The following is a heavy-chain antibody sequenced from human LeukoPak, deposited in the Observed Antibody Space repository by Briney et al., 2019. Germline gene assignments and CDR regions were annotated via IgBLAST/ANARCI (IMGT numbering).Heavy chain of an antibody. CDR1: GFSFSSYS. J-gene: IGHJ4*02. CDR2: ISSSSSHI. CDR3: ARVGMAVGATVDY. Sequence: GGSLRLSCAASGFSFSSYSMNWVRQAPGKGLEWVSSISSSSSHIYYADSVKGRFTTSRDNAKNSLYLQMNSLRAEDTAVYYCARVGMAVGATVDYWGQGILVTVSS. V-gene: IGHV3-21*01. D-gene: IGHD1-26*01.